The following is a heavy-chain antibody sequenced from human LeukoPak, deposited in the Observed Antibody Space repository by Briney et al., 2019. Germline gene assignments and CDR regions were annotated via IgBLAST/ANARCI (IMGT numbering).Heavy chain of an antibody. V-gene: IGHV3-13*01. CDR2: IDIAGDT. J-gene: IGHJ2*01. CDR3: AREPAVPGFWYFDL. Sequence: GGSLRLSCAASGFTFSSYDMHWVRQVTGKGLERLSGIDIAGDTYYPGSVKGRFTISRENAKNSFYLEMNSLGVGDTAVYYCAREPAVPGFWYFDLWGRGTLVTVSS. CDR1: GFTFSSYD. D-gene: IGHD6-13*01.